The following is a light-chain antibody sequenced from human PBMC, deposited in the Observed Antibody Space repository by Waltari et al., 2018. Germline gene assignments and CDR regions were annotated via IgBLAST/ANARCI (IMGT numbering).Light chain of an antibody. Sequence: DIQMTQSPSSLSASVGDRVTITCRASQSINNYLNGYQQKPGNAPNLLIYAASSLHSGVPSRFSGSGSGTDFTLTISSLQADDVATYYCQQSSSTPQDAFGQGTKLEIK. J-gene: IGKJ2*01. V-gene: IGKV1-39*01. CDR2: AAS. CDR3: QQSSSTPQDA. CDR1: QSINNY.